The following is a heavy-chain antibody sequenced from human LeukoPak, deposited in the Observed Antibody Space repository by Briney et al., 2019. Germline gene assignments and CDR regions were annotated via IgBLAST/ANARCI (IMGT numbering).Heavy chain of an antibody. D-gene: IGHD2-15*01. J-gene: IGHJ6*03. CDR1: GGTFSSYA. V-gene: IGHV1-69*06. CDR2: IIPIFGTA. CDR3: ACGVFCSGGSCYGEYYYYMDV. Sequence: SVKVSCKASGGTFSSYAISWVRQAPGQGLEWMGGIIPIFGTANYAQKFQGRVTITADKSTSTAYMELSSLRSEDTAVYYCACGVFCSGGSCYGEYYYYMDVWGKGTTVTVSS.